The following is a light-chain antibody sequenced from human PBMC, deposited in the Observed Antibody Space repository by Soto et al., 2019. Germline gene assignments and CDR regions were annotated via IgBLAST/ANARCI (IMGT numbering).Light chain of an antibody. CDR2: GAS. J-gene: IGKJ1*01. CDR1: QDIAGY. CDR3: QQYNSYPWT. Sequence: DIQVAQSPSSVSASVGDRVTITWRASQDIAGYLDWYQHKKGRTPELLIHGASRLQSGVPARLSGSGYGTDLTLTISSMQTDEFETYYCQQYNSYPWTFGHGTQVDIK. V-gene: IGKV1D-16*01.